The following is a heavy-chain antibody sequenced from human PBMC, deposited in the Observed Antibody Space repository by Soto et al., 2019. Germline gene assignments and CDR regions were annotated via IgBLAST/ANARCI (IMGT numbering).Heavy chain of an antibody. Sequence: EVQVLQSGGGLVPPGGSLRLSCAGSGFTFINTGMSWVRQAPGQGLEWVSAITGNGDTTYYADSVKGRFTISRDNSKSTLYLQMNRLRAEDTAVYYCAKIDGYFAYWGQGPLVTVSS. J-gene: IGHJ4*02. V-gene: IGHV3-23*01. CDR1: GFTFINTG. CDR2: ITGNGDTT. D-gene: IGHD3-22*01. CDR3: AKIDGYFAY.